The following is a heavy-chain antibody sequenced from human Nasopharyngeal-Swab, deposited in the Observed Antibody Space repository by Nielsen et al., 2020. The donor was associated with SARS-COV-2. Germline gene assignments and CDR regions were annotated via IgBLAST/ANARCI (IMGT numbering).Heavy chain of an antibody. V-gene: IGHV4-34*01. CDR1: GGSFSGYY. CDR2: INHSGST. Sequence: SETLSLTCAVYGGSFSGYYWSWIRQPPGKGLEWIGEINHSGSTNCTPSLKSRVTISVDTSKNQFSLKLSSVTAADTAVYYCARGFDPWGQGTLVTVSS. J-gene: IGHJ5*02. CDR3: ARGFDP.